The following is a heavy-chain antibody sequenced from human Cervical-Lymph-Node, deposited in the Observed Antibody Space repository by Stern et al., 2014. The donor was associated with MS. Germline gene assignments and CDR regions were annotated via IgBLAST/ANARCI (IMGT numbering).Heavy chain of an antibody. CDR2: ISYDGSNK. J-gene: IGHJ3*02. D-gene: IGHD1-26*01. Sequence: QVQLVESRGGVVQPGRSLRLSCAASGFTFSSYGMHWVRQAPGKGLEWVAVISYDGSNKYYADSVKGRFTISRDNSKNTLYLQMNSLRAEDTAVYYCAKSQWEDAFDIWGQGTMVTVSS. V-gene: IGHV3-30*18. CDR3: AKSQWEDAFDI. CDR1: GFTFSSYG.